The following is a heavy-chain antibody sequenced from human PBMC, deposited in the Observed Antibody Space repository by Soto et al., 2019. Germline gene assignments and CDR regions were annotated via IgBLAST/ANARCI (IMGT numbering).Heavy chain of an antibody. Sequence: PGGSLSLSCAASGFTFSDYYMSWIRQAPGKGLEWVSYISSSSSYTNYADSVKGRFTISRDNAKNSLYLQMNSLRAEDTAVYYCATDRVEYCSSTSCYDYYYGMDVWGQGTTVTVSS. CDR2: ISSSSSYT. CDR3: ATDRVEYCSSTSCYDYYYGMDV. J-gene: IGHJ6*02. CDR1: GFTFSDYY. V-gene: IGHV3-11*06. D-gene: IGHD2-2*01.